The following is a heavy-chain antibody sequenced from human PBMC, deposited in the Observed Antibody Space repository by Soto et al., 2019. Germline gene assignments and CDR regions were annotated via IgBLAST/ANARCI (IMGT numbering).Heavy chain of an antibody. V-gene: IGHV3-33*01. J-gene: IGHJ4*02. Sequence: GGSLRLSCAASGFTFSSYGMHWVRQAPGKGLEWVAVIWYDGSNKYYADSVKGRFTISRDNSKNTLYLQMNSLRAEDTAVYYCARDRHSYYYDSSGYPTPFDYWGQGTLVT. D-gene: IGHD3-22*01. CDR2: IWYDGSNK. CDR1: GFTFSSYG. CDR3: ARDRHSYYYDSSGYPTPFDY.